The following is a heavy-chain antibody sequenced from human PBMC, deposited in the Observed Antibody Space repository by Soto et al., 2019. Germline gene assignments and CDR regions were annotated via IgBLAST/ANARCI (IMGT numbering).Heavy chain of an antibody. CDR1: GYSFTGYY. CDR3: ARWVGASNWFDP. CDR2: INTNNGGT. D-gene: IGHD1-26*01. J-gene: IGHJ5*02. Sequence: ASVKVSCKASGYSFTGYYMHWVRQAPGQGLEWMGWINTNNGGTTYAQKFQGWVTMTRDTSINTAYMELSGPRSDDTAVYYCARWVGASNWFDPWGQGTLVTVSS. V-gene: IGHV1-2*04.